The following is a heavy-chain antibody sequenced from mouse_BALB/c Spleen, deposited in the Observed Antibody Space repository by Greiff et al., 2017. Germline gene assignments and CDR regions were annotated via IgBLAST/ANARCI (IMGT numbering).Heavy chain of an antibody. J-gene: IGHJ4*01. D-gene: IGHD1-1*01. CDR1: GFNIKDYY. V-gene: IGHV14-4*02. Sequence: EVQLHQSGAELVRSGASVKLSCTASGFNIKDYYMHWVKQRPEQGLEWIGWIDPENGDTEYAPKFQGKATMTADTSSNTAYLQLSSLTSEDTAVYYCNYYYGSSYDYAMDYWGQGTSVTVSA. CDR3: NYYYGSSYDYAMDY. CDR2: IDPENGDT.